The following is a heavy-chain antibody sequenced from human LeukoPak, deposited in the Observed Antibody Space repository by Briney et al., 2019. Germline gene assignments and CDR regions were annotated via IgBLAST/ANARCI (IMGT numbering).Heavy chain of an antibody. CDR3: ASGYCSSTSCYMPHYYYYHYMDV. CDR1: GGSISSGSYY. Sequence: SQTLSLTCTVSGGSISSGSYYWSWIRQPAGKGLEWIGRIYTSGSTNYNPSLKSRVTISVDTSKNQFSLKLSSVTAADTAVYYCASGYCSSTSCYMPHYYYYHYMDVWGKGTTVTVSS. J-gene: IGHJ6*03. CDR2: IYTSGST. D-gene: IGHD2-2*01. V-gene: IGHV4-61*02.